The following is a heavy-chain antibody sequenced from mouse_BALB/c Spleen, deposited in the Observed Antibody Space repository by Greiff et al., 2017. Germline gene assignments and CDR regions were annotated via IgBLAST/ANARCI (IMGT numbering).Heavy chain of an antibody. Sequence: EVKLMESGPGLVKPSQSLSLTCTVTGYSITSDYAWNWIRQFPGNKLEWMGYISYSGSTSYNPSLKSRISITRDTSKNQFFLQLNSVTTEDTATYYCARSGYRYWYFDVWGAGTTVTVSS. J-gene: IGHJ1*01. CDR2: ISYSGST. V-gene: IGHV3-2*02. D-gene: IGHD2-14*01. CDR3: ARSGYRYWYFDV. CDR1: GYSITSDYA.